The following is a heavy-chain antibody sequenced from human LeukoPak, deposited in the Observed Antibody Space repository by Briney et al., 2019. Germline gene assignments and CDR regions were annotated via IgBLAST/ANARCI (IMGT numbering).Heavy chain of an antibody. J-gene: IGHJ3*02. V-gene: IGHV3-23*01. Sequence: TGGSLRLSCAASGFTFSIYAMSWVRQAPGKGLEWVSAISGSGDHTYYAASVKGRFTISRDNWKNALYLEMNSLRAEDTAVYYCGPRRGDATFAIWGQGTVVTVSS. CDR1: GFTFSIYA. D-gene: IGHD2-21*01. CDR3: GPRRGDATFAI. CDR2: ISGSGDHT.